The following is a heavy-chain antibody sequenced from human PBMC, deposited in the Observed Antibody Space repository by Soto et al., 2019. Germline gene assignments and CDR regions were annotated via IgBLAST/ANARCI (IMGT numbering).Heavy chain of an antibody. D-gene: IGHD5-12*01. CDR3: AAKSVRGYSGYGPGAFDI. CDR1: GGTFSSYA. J-gene: IGHJ3*02. V-gene: IGHV1-69*13. CDR2: IIPIFGTA. Sequence: GASGKVSCKASGGTFSSYAISWVRQAPGQGLEWMGGIIPIFGTANYAQKFQGRVTITADESTSTAYMELSSLRSEDTAVYYCAAKSVRGYSGYGPGAFDIWGQGTMVTVSS.